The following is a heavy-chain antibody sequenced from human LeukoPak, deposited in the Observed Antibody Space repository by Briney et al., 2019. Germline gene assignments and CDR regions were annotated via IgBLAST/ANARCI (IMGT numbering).Heavy chain of an antibody. V-gene: IGHV3-48*02. CDR1: GFTFTTYT. Sequence: GGSLRLSCAASGFTFTTYTMNWVRQAPGKGLEWVSFISSSGATVYYADSVKGRFTISRDNAKNSLFLQMSSLRDEDTAVYYCAAGAVAGIIFWGQGTLVTVSS. J-gene: IGHJ4*02. D-gene: IGHD6-19*01. CDR3: AAGAVAGIIF. CDR2: ISSSGATV.